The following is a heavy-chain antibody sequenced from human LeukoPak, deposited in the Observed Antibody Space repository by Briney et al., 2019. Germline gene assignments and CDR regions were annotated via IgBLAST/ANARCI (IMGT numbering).Heavy chain of an antibody. J-gene: IGHJ4*02. CDR3: ARAPGGY. CDR2: ISYDGSNK. V-gene: IGHV3-30-3*01. CDR1: GFTFSSYA. D-gene: IGHD3-10*01. Sequence: PGRSLRLSCAASGFTFSSYAMHWVRQAPGKGLEWVAVISYDGSNKYYADSVKGRFTISRDNSKNTLYLQMNSLRAEDTAVYYCARAPGGYWGQGTLVTVSS.